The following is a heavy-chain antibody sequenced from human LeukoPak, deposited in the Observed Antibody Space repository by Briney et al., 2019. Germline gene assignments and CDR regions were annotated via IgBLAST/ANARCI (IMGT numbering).Heavy chain of an antibody. Sequence: GGSLRLSCAASGFTFSSFDMNWVRQAPGQGPVWVSHISPDGRNIAYADSAKGRFTISRDSAKNTLYLQMNSLRVGDTAVYYCVRDGGGTTPYDCWGQGTLVTVSS. CDR1: GFTFSSFD. CDR3: VRDGGGTTPYDC. J-gene: IGHJ4*02. V-gene: IGHV3-74*01. D-gene: IGHD1-7*01. CDR2: ISPDGRNI.